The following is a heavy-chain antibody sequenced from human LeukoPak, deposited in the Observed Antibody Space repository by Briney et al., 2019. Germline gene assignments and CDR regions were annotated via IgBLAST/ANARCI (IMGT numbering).Heavy chain of an antibody. CDR1: GYSFSTYW. J-gene: IGHJ4*02. CDR2: IWPGDSDA. CDR3: ARAAVLDY. V-gene: IGHV5-51*01. D-gene: IGHD2-15*01. Sequence: GESLKISCKGSGYSFSTYWIAWVRQMPGKGLEWMGIIWPGDSDARYSPSFQGQVTISADKSINTAYLQWSSLKASDTAIYYCARAAVLDYWAQGTLVTVSS.